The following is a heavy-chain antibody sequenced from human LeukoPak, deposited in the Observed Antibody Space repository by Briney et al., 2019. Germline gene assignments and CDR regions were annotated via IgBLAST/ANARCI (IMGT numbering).Heavy chain of an antibody. Sequence: ASVKVSCKASGYTFTSYDINWVQQATGQGLEWMGWMNPNSGNTGYAQKFQGRVTMTRNTSISTAYMELSSLRSEDTAVYYCTLNDYGTEGYYFDYWGQGTLVTVSS. V-gene: IGHV1-8*01. D-gene: IGHD4-17*01. CDR2: MNPNSGNT. CDR1: GYTFTSYD. J-gene: IGHJ4*02. CDR3: TLNDYGTEGYYFDY.